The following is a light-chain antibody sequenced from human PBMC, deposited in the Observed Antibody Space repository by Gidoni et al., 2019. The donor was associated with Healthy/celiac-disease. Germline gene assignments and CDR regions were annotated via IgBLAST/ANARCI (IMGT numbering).Light chain of an antibody. Sequence: DIQMTQSPSSLSASVGDRVTITCRASQSISSYLNWYQHKPGKAPKLLIYAASSLQSGVPSRFSGSGSGTDFTLTISSLQPEDFATYYCQQSYSTPPNTFGQXTKLEIK. CDR2: AAS. J-gene: IGKJ2*01. CDR1: QSISSY. CDR3: QQSYSTPPNT. V-gene: IGKV1-39*01.